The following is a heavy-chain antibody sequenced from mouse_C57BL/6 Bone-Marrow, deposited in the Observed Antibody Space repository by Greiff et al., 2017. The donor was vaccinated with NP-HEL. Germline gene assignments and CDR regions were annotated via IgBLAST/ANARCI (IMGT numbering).Heavy chain of an antibody. CDR2: ISSGGSYT. J-gene: IGHJ2*01. D-gene: IGHD1-1*01. Sequence: EVKLVESGGDLVKPGGSLKLSCAASGFTFSSYGMSWVRQTPDKRLEWVATISSGGSYTYYPDSVKGRFTISRDNAKNTLYLQMSSLKSEDTAMYYCARRSYGSSYYFDYWGQGTTLTVSS. CDR1: GFTFSSYG. V-gene: IGHV5-6*02. CDR3: ARRSYGSSYYFDY.